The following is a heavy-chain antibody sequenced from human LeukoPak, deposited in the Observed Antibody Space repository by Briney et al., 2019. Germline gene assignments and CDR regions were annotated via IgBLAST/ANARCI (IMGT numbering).Heavy chain of an antibody. J-gene: IGHJ3*02. Sequence: GGSLRLSCAASGFTVSNSYMGWVRQAPGKGLEWVSVISSGGSTYSVDSVKGRFTISRDSSKNTLYLQMNSLRAEDTAVYYCAASYTFDIWGQGTMVTVSS. D-gene: IGHD1-1*01. V-gene: IGHV3-53*01. CDR1: GFTVSNSY. CDR3: AASYTFDI. CDR2: ISSGGST.